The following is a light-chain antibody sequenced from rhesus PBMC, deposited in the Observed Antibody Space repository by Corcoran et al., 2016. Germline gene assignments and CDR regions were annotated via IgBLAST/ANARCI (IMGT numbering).Light chain of an antibody. CDR2: AAT. J-gene: IGKJ1*01. Sequence: DIQMTQSPSSLSASVGDIVTITCRASQGISSYLNWFQQKPGKAPKLLIYAATTLQSGVPSRFSGSGSGTDFTLTINSLQPEDFATYYCQQYKSYPRTFGKGTKVEIK. CDR1: QGISSY. V-gene: IGKV1-28*02. CDR3: QQYKSYPRT.